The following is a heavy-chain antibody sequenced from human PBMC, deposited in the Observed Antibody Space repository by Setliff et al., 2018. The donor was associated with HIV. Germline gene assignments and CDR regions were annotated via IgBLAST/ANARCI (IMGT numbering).Heavy chain of an antibody. Sequence: SVKVSCKASGGTFSTYTISWVRQAPGQGLEWMGGIIPIFRTPKYAQKFQDRVTITADESTSTAYMELSSLRSEDTAVYYCASGSHGEGATDYWGLGTLVTVSS. CDR1: GGTFSTYT. CDR3: ASGSHGEGATDY. J-gene: IGHJ4*02. CDR2: IIPIFRTP. V-gene: IGHV1-69*13. D-gene: IGHD1-26*01.